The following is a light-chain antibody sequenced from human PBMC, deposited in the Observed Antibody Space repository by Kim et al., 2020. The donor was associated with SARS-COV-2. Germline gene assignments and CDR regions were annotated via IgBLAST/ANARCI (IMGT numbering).Light chain of an antibody. CDR2: TND. CDR3: SAWDDSLNGVI. J-gene: IGLJ2*01. CDR1: SSNIVDNT. V-gene: IGLV1-44*01. Sequence: QSVLTQPPSASGTPGQRVTISCSGSSSNIVDNTAKWYQQLPGTAPKLLIHTNDQRPSGVPDRFSGSKSGTSASLAISGLQSEDEADYYCSAWDDSLNGVIFGGGTQLTVL.